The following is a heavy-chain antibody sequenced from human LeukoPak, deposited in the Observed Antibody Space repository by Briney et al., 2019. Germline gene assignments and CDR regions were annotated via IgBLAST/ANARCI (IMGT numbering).Heavy chain of an antibody. D-gene: IGHD2-2*01. Sequence: GGSLRLSCAASGFTFSSYAMIWVRQVPGKGLEWVSAVSGSGGSTYYADSVKGRFTISRDNSKNTLYLQMNSLRAEGTAVYYCAKVRSPCSSTSCYYDAFDIWGQGTMVTVSS. CDR2: VSGSGGST. J-gene: IGHJ3*02. CDR1: GFTFSSYA. CDR3: AKVRSPCSSTSCYYDAFDI. V-gene: IGHV3-23*01.